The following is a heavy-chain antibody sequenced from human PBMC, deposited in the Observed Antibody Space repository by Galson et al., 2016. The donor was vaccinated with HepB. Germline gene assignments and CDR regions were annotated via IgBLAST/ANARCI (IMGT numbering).Heavy chain of an antibody. CDR2: ISAYNGNT. V-gene: IGHV1-18*01. CDR3: ARDVVVVAASEGYYYGMDV. D-gene: IGHD2-15*01. CDR1: GYTFTIYD. J-gene: IGHJ6*02. Sequence: SVKVSCKASGYTFTIYDISRVRQAPGQGLEWMGWISAYNGNTNYAQKFQGRVTMTTDTSTSTAYLELRSLRSDDTAVYFCARDVVVVAASEGYYYGMDVWGRGTTVTVSS.